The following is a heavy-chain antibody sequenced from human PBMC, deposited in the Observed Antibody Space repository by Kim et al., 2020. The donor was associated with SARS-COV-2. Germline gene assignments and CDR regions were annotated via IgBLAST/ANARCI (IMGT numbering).Heavy chain of an antibody. J-gene: IGHJ4*02. CDR3: AREWYCSSTSCYHFDY. Sequence: GGSLRLSCAASGFTFSSYGMHWVRQAPGKGLEWVAVIWYDGSNKYYADSVKGRFTISRDNSKNTLYLQMNSLRAEDTAVYYCAREWYCSSTSCYHFDYWGQGTLVTVSS. D-gene: IGHD2-2*01. CDR2: IWYDGSNK. CDR1: GFTFSSYG. V-gene: IGHV3-33*01.